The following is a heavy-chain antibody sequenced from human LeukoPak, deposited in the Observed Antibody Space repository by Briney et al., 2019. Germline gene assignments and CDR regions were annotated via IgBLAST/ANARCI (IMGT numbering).Heavy chain of an antibody. V-gene: IGHV7-4-1*02. CDR2: INTNTGNP. D-gene: IGHD2-15*01. CDR1: GYTFTSYY. Sequence: PWASVKVSCKASGYTFTSYYMYWVRQAPGQGLEWMGWINTNTGNPTYAQGFTGRFVFSLDTSVSTAYLQISSLKAEDTAVYYCARDMEDIALDVWGKGTTVTVSS. CDR3: ARDMEDIALDV. J-gene: IGHJ6*04.